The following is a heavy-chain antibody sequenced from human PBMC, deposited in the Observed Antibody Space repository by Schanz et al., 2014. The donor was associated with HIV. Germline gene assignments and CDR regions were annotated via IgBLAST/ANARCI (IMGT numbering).Heavy chain of an antibody. CDR2: INTNGGGT. Sequence: QAQLVQSGAEVKKPGASVKVSCKASGYSFTSNFIHWVRQAPGQGLQWMGVINTNGGGTSDTLQGRVIITRDTSTRTVYMELTSLTSDDTAMYYCTREMERGGYDRFDYWGQGALVIVSS. CDR1: GYSFTSNF. J-gene: IGHJ4*02. D-gene: IGHD5-12*01. V-gene: IGHV1-46*01. CDR3: TREMERGGYDRFDY.